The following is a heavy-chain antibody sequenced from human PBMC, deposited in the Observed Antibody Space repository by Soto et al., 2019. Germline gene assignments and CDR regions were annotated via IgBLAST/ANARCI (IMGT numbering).Heavy chain of an antibody. V-gene: IGHV3-23*01. CDR3: AKDLGLPYGDYYFDY. D-gene: IGHD4-17*01. Sequence: EVQLLESGGGLVQPGGSLRLSCAASGFTFSSYAMSWVRQAPGKGLEWVSAISGSGGRTYYADSVKGRFTISRDNSKNTLYLQMNSLRAEDTAVYYCAKDLGLPYGDYYFDYWCQGTLVTVSS. CDR2: ISGSGGRT. CDR1: GFTFSSYA. J-gene: IGHJ4*02.